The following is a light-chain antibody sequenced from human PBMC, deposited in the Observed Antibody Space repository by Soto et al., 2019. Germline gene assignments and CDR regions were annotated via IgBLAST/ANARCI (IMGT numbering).Light chain of an antibody. CDR3: QQYKSWPYT. CDR1: ENIGSS. Sequence: EIVVTQSAAILSVSPGDRATLSCRASENIGSSLAWYQQKPGQAPRLLIYGASTRATGVPARFSGGVSGTEFTLTISSLQSGDFVVYYCQQYKSWPYTFGQGTKLEIK. J-gene: IGKJ2*01. CDR2: GAS. V-gene: IGKV3-15*01.